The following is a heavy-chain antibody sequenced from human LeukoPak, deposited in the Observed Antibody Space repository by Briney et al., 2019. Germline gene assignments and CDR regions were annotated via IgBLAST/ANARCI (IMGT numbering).Heavy chain of an antibody. V-gene: IGHV4-39*01. CDR3: ARTRIRYGDYFDY. CDR2: IYYSGST. Sequence: PSETLSLTCTVSGGSISSSSYYWGWIRQPPGKGLEWIGSIYYSGSTYYNPSLKSRVTISVDTSKNQFSLKLSSVTAADTAVYYCARTRIRYGDYFDYWGQGTLVTVSS. CDR1: GGSISSSSYY. J-gene: IGHJ4*02. D-gene: IGHD3-9*01.